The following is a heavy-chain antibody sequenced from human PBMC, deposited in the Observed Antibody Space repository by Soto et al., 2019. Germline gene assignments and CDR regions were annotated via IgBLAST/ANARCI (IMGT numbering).Heavy chain of an antibody. CDR1: GGSISRRSSY. Sequence: SETLSLTCTVSGGSISRRSSYWAWIRQPPGKALEWVGTIFSGSTYHNPSLKSRVTMSVDTSKNQFSLKLTSVAAADTGTYYCATTRGIAVGGSFDYLGQGNLVTVSS. J-gene: IGHJ4*02. V-gene: IGHV4-39*01. CDR3: ATTRGIAVGGSFDY. D-gene: IGHD6-13*01. CDR2: IFSGST.